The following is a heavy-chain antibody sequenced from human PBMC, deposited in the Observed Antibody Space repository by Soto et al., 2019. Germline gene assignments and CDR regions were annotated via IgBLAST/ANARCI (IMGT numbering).Heavy chain of an antibody. V-gene: IGHV1-3*01. CDR3: ARDLGYALPDY. CDR1: GYTFTSYA. Sequence: ASVNVSCKASGYTFTSYAMHWVRQAPGQRLEWVGWINAGNGNTKYSQKLQGRVTITRDTSASTAYMELSSLRSEDTAVYYCARDLGYALPDYWGQGTLVTVSS. D-gene: IGHD2-15*01. J-gene: IGHJ4*02. CDR2: INAGNGNT.